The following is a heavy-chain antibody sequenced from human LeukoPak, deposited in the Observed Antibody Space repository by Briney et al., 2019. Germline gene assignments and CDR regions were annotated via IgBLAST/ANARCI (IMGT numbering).Heavy chain of an antibody. CDR2: IYYIGGT. J-gene: IGHJ4*02. Sequence: SETLSLTCTISGGSISNYYWNWIRQSPGKGLEWIGYIYYIGGTNYNPSLKSRVTISLDTSNNQFSLKLTSVTAAETAVYYCARGATPYYYFDSWGQGTLVTVSS. D-gene: IGHD1-26*01. CDR1: GGSISNYY. CDR3: ARGATPYYYFDS. V-gene: IGHV4-59*01.